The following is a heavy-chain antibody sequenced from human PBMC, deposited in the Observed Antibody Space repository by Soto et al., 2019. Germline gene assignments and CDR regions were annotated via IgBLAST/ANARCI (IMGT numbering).Heavy chain of an antibody. CDR1: VFSLSTSGVG. Sequence: QITLKESGPTLLKPTQPLTLTCTFSVFSLSTSGVGGGWFSQPPGNALEGLALIYWNGDKRYSPSLKIRLTITKDTSKQQLVLTMTNMDPVDTATYYCAHRYGFELTYKWFDPWGQGTLVTVSS. V-gene: IGHV2-5*01. D-gene: IGHD1-26*01. J-gene: IGHJ5*02. CDR2: IYWNGDK. CDR3: AHRYGFELTYKWFDP.